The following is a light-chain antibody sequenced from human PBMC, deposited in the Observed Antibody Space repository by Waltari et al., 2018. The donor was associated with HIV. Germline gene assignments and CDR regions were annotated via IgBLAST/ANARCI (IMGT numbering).Light chain of an antibody. CDR1: DSDFGFYNF. Sequence: SDLTQPASVSGFLGQSITISCTGADSDFGFYNFISWYQQQPGKVPKLLLYEVDTRAAGVHGRFSGSKSGNTASVTSSGLQVEDEGLYHCASYTADDTVLFGGGTTVTV. V-gene: IGLV2-14*01. J-gene: IGLJ2*01. CDR2: EVD. CDR3: ASYTADDTVL.